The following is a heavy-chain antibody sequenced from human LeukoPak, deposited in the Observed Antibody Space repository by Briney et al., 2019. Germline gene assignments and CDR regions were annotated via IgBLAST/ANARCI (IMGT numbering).Heavy chain of an antibody. CDR3: ARAVAGTDEIDS. Sequence: GGSLRLSCAGSGFSFSTHDMLWVRQAPGKGLEWVSAIGSGGDTYYTDSVKGRFTISRESAKNSFYLQMNSLNAGDTAVYFCARAVAGTDEIDSWGQGTLVTVSS. J-gene: IGHJ4*02. CDR1: GFSFSTHD. CDR2: IGSGGDT. D-gene: IGHD6-19*01. V-gene: IGHV3-13*01.